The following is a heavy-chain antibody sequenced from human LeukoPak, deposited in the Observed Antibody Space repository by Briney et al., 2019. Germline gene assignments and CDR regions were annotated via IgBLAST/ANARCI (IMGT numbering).Heavy chain of an antibody. CDR1: GGSFSGYY. CDR3: ARYRNDFWSGYSYYFDY. CDR2: INHSGST. V-gene: IGHV4-34*01. J-gene: IGHJ4*02. D-gene: IGHD3-3*01. Sequence: PSETLSLTCAVYGGSFSGYYWSWIRQPPGKGLEWIGEINHSGSTNYNPSLKSRVTISVDTSKNQFSLKLSSVTAADTAVYYCARYRNDFWSGYSYYFDYWGQGTLVTVSS.